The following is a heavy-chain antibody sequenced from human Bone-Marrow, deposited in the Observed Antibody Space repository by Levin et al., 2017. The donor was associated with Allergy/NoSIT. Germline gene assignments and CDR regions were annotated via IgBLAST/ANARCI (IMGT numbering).Heavy chain of an antibody. Sequence: GGSLRLSCAASGFTFSSYGMHWVRQAPGKGLEWVAVISYDGSNKYYADSVKGRFTISRDNSKNTLYLQMNSLRAEDTAVYYCAKDEQSSSGVNWFDPWGQGTLVTVSS. CDR2: ISYDGSNK. CDR1: GFTFSSYG. V-gene: IGHV3-30*18. J-gene: IGHJ5*02. D-gene: IGHD6-6*01. CDR3: AKDEQSSSGVNWFDP.